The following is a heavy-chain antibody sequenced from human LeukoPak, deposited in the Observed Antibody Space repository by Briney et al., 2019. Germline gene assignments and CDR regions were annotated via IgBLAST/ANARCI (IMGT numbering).Heavy chain of an antibody. D-gene: IGHD3-16*02. CDR1: GGSFSGYY. CDR2: INHSGST. CDR3: ARCYDYVWGSYRSSP. Sequence: SETLSLTCAVYGGSFSGYYWSWIRQPPGKGLEWIGEINHSGSTNYNPSLKSRVTISVDTSKNQFSLKLSSVTAADTAVYYCARCYDYVWGSYRSSPWGQGTLVTVSS. V-gene: IGHV4-34*01. J-gene: IGHJ5*02.